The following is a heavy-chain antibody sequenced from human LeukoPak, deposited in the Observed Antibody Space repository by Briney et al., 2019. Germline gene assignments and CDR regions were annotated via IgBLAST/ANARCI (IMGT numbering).Heavy chain of an antibody. CDR2: ISAYNGNT. CDR1: GYTFNSYG. Sequence: ASVKVSCKASGYTFNSYGISWVRQAPGQGLEWMGWISAYNGNTNYAQKLQGRVTITTDTSTSTAYMELKSLRSDDTAVYYCARAHSSGWYGEVYWGQGTLVTVSS. V-gene: IGHV1-18*01. D-gene: IGHD6-19*01. J-gene: IGHJ4*02. CDR3: ARAHSSGWYGEVY.